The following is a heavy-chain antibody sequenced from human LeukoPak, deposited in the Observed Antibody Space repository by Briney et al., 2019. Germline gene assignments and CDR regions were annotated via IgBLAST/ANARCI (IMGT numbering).Heavy chain of an antibody. V-gene: IGHV4-38-2*01. D-gene: IGHD3-10*01. CDR1: GYSISSGYY. Sequence: PSDTLSLTCAVSGYSISSGYYWCWIRQPPGKGLEWIGSIYHSGSTYYNPSLKSRVTISVDPSKNQFSLKLSSVTAADTGVYYCARVGTMVRGVTTYYYYYGMDVWGKGTTVTVSS. CDR3: ARVGTMVRGVTTYYYYYGMDV. CDR2: IYHSGST. J-gene: IGHJ6*04.